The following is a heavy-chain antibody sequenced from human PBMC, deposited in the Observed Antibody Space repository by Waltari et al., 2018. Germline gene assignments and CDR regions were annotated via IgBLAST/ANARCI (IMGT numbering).Heavy chain of an antibody. V-gene: IGHV4-59*01. D-gene: IGHD3-3*01. CDR3: ARVPYYDFWSGYYGGAFDI. CDR1: GGSISSYY. Sequence: QVQLQESGPGLVKPSETLSLTCTVSGGSISSYYWSWIRQPPGKGLEWIGYIYYSGSTNYNPSLKSRVTISVDTSKNQFSLKLSSVTAADTAVYYCARVPYYDFWSGYYGGAFDIWGQGTMVTVSS. J-gene: IGHJ3*02. CDR2: IYYSGST.